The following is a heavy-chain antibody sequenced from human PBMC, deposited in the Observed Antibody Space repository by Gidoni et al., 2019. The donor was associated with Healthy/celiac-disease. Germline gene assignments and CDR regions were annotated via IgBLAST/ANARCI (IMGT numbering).Heavy chain of an antibody. J-gene: IGHJ4*02. CDR3: ASGSGSYWPPFDY. D-gene: IGHD3-10*01. Sequence: LSLTCAVSGGSISSSNWWSWVRQPPGKGLEWIGEIYHSGSTNYNPSLKSRVTISVDKSKNQFSLKLSSVTAADTAVYYCASGSGSYWPPFDYWGQGTLVTVSS. V-gene: IGHV4-4*02. CDR2: IYHSGST. CDR1: GGSISSSNW.